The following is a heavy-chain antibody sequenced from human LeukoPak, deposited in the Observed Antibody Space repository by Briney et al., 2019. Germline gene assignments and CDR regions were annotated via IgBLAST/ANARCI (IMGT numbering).Heavy chain of an antibody. Sequence: SQTLSLTCAISGDSVSSNSAAWNWIRQSPSRGLEWLGRTYYRSKWYDDYAVSVKSRITINPDTSKNQFSLQLNSVTPEDTAVYYCARGAFSGYYYYYYMDVWGKGTTVTVSS. J-gene: IGHJ6*03. CDR1: GDSVSSNSAA. CDR2: TYYRSKWYD. CDR3: ARGAFSGYYYYYYMDV. D-gene: IGHD3-10*01. V-gene: IGHV6-1*01.